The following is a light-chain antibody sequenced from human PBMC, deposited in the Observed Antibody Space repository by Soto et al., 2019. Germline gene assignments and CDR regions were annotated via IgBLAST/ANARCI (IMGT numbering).Light chain of an antibody. CDR2: GVS. J-gene: IGKJ1*01. CDR1: QSVSSNY. CDR3: QQYGSSGT. V-gene: IGKV3-20*01. Sequence: VVTQSPGTLSLSTGERATLSCRSSQSVSSNYFAWYQQKPGQAPRLLIYGVSSRPTGIPDRFSGSGSGTDFTLTISRLAPEDFAVYYCQQYGSSGTFGQGTKVDIK.